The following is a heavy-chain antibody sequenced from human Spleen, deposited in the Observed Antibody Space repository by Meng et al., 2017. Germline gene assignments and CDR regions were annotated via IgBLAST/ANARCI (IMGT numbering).Heavy chain of an antibody. J-gene: IGHJ4*02. V-gene: IGHV3-9*01. CDR2: ISVNSGRV. D-gene: IGHD3-9*01. Sequence: GGSLRPSCAASGSPFDNYAMHWVRQAPGKGLGWVSGISVNSGRVGYADSVKGRFTISRDNTKKSLYLQMNSQRAEDTALYCCARADPATYYDILTGYYSSKEYFDYWGQGTLVTVSS. CDR3: ARADPATYYDILTGYYSSKEYFDY. CDR1: GSPFDNYA.